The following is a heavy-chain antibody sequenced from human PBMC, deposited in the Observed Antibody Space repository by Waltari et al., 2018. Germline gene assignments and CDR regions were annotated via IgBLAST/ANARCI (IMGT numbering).Heavy chain of an antibody. CDR1: VFHVRTNS. J-gene: IGHJ3*02. Sequence: EVQLVEYGGGWIQPEWSLRLSWSAYVFHVRTNSITCVRQAPGKGLELVSVIYSGGSTYYADPVKGRFTISRDNSKNTLYLQMNSLRAEDTAVYYCARGESFGVRASDAFDIWGQGTMVTFSS. D-gene: IGHD3-16*01. CDR3: ARGESFGVRASDAFDI. CDR2: IYSGGST. V-gene: IGHV3-53*01.